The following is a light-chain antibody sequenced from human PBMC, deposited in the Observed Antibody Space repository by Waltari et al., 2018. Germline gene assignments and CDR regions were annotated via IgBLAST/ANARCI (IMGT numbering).Light chain of an antibody. CDR1: QDINHY. Sequence: DIQLTQSPSFLSASVGDTVTITCRASQDINHYLAWYQKKPGKAPNHLIYAVSTLRSGVPSRFSGSASGTEFTLTINSLQPEDFATYYCQQLKGFPITFGQGTRLEIK. CDR2: AVS. CDR3: QQLKGFPIT. V-gene: IGKV1-9*01. J-gene: IGKJ5*01.